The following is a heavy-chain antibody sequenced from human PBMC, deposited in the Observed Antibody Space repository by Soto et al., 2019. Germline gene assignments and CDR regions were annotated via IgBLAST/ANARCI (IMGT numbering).Heavy chain of an antibody. Sequence: QVQLVESGGGVVQPGRSLRLSCAASGFTFSSYGMHWVRQAPGKGLEWVAVISYDGSNKYYADSVKGRFTISRDNSKNPLYLQMNSMRAEDTAVYYCAKDWVPGYSYGPFDYWGQGTLVTVSS. D-gene: IGHD5-18*01. CDR3: AKDWVPGYSYGPFDY. V-gene: IGHV3-30*18. CDR1: GFTFSSYG. J-gene: IGHJ4*02. CDR2: ISYDGSNK.